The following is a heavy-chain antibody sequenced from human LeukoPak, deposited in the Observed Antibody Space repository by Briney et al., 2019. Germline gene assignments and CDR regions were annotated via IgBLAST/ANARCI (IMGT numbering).Heavy chain of an antibody. Sequence: GGSLRLPCAASGFTFSSYSMNWVRQAPGKGLEWVSSISSSSSYIYYADSVKGRFTISRDNAKNSLYLQMNSLRAEDTAVYYCAKTGRWFGELPGGYWGQGTLVTVSS. CDR2: ISSSSSYI. CDR3: AKTGRWFGELPGGY. J-gene: IGHJ4*02. CDR1: GFTFSSYS. V-gene: IGHV3-21*04. D-gene: IGHD3-10*01.